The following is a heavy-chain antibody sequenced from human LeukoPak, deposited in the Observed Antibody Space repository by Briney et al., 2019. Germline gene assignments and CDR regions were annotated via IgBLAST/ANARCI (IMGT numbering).Heavy chain of an antibody. J-gene: IGHJ4*02. CDR2: ISSSSSDI. CDR1: GFTFSSYS. V-gene: IGHV3-21*01. D-gene: IGHD3-3*01. CDR3: ARDGPDYDFWSGYYEDY. Sequence: GGSLRLSCAASGFTFSSYSMNWVRQAPGKGLEWGSSISSSSSDIYYADSVKGRFTISRDNAKNSLYLQMNSLRAEDTAVYYCARDGPDYDFWSGYYEDYWGQGTLVTVSS.